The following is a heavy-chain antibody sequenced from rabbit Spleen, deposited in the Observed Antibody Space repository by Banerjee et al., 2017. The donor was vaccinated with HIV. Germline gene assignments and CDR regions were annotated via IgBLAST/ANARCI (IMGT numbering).Heavy chain of an antibody. J-gene: IGHJ4*01. V-gene: IGHV1S45*01. CDR3: ARDLVGVIGWNFYL. Sequence: QEQLVESGGGLVQPEGSLTLTCKASGFSFSSIYWICWVRQAPGKGLEWIACIYNGDGSTYYASWVNGRFTISKTSSTTVTLRMTSLTAADRATYFCARDLVGVIGWNFYLWGQGTLVTVS. D-gene: IGHD1-1*01. CDR2: IYNGDGST. CDR1: GFSFSSIYW.